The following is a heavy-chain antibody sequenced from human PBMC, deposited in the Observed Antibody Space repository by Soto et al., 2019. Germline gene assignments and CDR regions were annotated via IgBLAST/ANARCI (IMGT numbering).Heavy chain of an antibody. D-gene: IGHD6-19*01. Sequence: PGGSLRLSCAASGVTFCSYAMSWVRQAPGKGLEWVSAISGSGGSTYYADSVKGRFTISRDNSKNTLYLQMNSLRAEDTAVYYCAKVFIAVAGRLNYYFDYWGQGTLVTVSS. J-gene: IGHJ4*02. V-gene: IGHV3-23*01. CDR1: GVTFCSYA. CDR3: AKVFIAVAGRLNYYFDY. CDR2: ISGSGGST.